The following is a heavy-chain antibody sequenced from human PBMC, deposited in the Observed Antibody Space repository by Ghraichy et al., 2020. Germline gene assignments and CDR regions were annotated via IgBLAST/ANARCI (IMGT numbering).Heavy chain of an antibody. CDR1: GITVHDCA. Sequence: GGSLRLSCVMSGITVHDCAMHWVRQSPGKGLEWVSGISRDSGHVGYADFVEGRFFISRDNDKSSLYLDMSSLGIEDTAFYYCTKASAFSDTYSFNPDPFEEWGRGTLVTVSS. CDR2: ISRDSGHV. V-gene: IGHV3-9*01. D-gene: IGHD4-11*01. J-gene: IGHJ4*02. CDR3: TKASAFSDTYSFNPDPFEE.